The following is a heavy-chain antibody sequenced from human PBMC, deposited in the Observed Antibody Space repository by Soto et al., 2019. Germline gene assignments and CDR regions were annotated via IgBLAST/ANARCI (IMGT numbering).Heavy chain of an antibody. CDR1: GYTFTSYG. V-gene: IGHV1-18*01. Sequence: QVQLVQSGAEVKKPGASVKVSCKASGYTFTSYGISWVRQAPGQGLEWMGWISAYNGNTNYAQKLQGRVTMTTDTSTSTAYRELRGLRSDDTAVYYCARDSPEGLRLGELSLRNDIDYWGQGTLVTVSS. J-gene: IGHJ4*02. CDR2: ISAYNGNT. D-gene: IGHD3-16*02. CDR3: ARDSPEGLRLGELSLRNDIDY.